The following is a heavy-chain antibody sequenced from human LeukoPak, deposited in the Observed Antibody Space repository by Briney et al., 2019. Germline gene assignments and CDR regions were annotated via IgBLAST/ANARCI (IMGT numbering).Heavy chain of an antibody. D-gene: IGHD6-19*01. CDR2: ISSSSSYI. J-gene: IGHJ4*02. Sequence: GGSLRLSCAVSGFTFSSYSMNWVRQAPGKGLEWVSSISSSSSYIYYADSVKGRFTISRDNAKNTLYLKMNSLRAEDTAVYYCASYRAVTGTAYWGQGTLVTVSS. CDR1: GFTFSSYS. V-gene: IGHV3-21*01. CDR3: ASYRAVTGTAY.